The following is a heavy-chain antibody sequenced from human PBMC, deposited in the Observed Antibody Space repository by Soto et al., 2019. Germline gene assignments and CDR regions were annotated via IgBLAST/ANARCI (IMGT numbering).Heavy chain of an antibody. CDR3: TSGYHDYGDYRVYYYYMDV. V-gene: IGHV3-73*01. D-gene: IGHD4-17*01. CDR1: GFTFSGSA. Sequence: EVQLVESGGGLVQSGGSLKLSCAASGFTFSGSAMHWVRQASGKGLEWVGRIRSKANSYATAYAASVKGRFTISRDDSKNTAYLQMNSLKTEDTAVYYCTSGYHDYGDYRVYYYYMDVWGKGTTVTVSS. J-gene: IGHJ6*03. CDR2: IRSKANSYAT.